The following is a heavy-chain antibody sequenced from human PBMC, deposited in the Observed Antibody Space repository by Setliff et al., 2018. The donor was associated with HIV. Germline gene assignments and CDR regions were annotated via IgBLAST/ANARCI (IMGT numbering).Heavy chain of an antibody. Sequence: GESLKISCKGSGYSFTTYWIGWVRQMPGKGLEWMGIIYPGDSDTRYNPSFQGQVTISADKSISTAYRHWSSLKASDTAMYYCARFFGYSSSWPSAGYWGQGTLVTVSS. V-gene: IGHV5-51*01. D-gene: IGHD6-13*01. CDR2: IYPGDSDT. CDR3: ARFFGYSSSWPSAGY. CDR1: GYSFTTYW. J-gene: IGHJ4*02.